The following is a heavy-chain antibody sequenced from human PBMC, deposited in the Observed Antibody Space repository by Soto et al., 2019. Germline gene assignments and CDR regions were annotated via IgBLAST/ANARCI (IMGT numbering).Heavy chain of an antibody. D-gene: IGHD3-22*01. V-gene: IGHV3-23*01. CDR2: ISGSGGST. Sequence: PGVPLRLSCAASGFTFSSYTMSRVRQAPGKGLEWVSAISGSGGSTDYADSVKGRFTISRDNSKNTRYLQINSLRAEDTAVYYCAKGLDSSGYFTLDYWGQGTLVTVAP. CDR1: GFTFSSYT. CDR3: AKGLDSSGYFTLDY. J-gene: IGHJ4*02.